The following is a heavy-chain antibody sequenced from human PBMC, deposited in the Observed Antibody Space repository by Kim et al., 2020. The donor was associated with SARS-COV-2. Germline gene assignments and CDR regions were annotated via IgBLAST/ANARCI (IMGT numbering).Heavy chain of an antibody. J-gene: IGHJ4*01. CDR3: ARSLSGDYAGGGFDY. D-gene: IGHD4-17*01. Sequence: ASVKVSCKASGYTFTGYYMHWVRQAPGQGLEWMGWINPNSGGTNYAQKFQGWVTMTRDTSISTAYMELSRLRSDDTAVYYCARSLSGDYAGGGFDYWGHGTLVTVSS. CDR2: INPNSGGT. CDR1: GYTFTGYY. V-gene: IGHV1-2*04.